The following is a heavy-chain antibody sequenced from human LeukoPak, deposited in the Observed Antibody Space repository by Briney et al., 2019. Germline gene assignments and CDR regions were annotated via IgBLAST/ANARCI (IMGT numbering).Heavy chain of an antibody. CDR2: IHYSGST. CDR3: ARVIAVAGTDAFDY. V-gene: IGHV4-59*01. Sequence: SSETLSLTCTVSGVSISGYYWSWIRQPPGKGLEWIGYIHYSGSTSYKPSLNSRVTMSVDTSKNHFSLKLSSVTAADTAVYYCARVIAVAGTDAFDYWGQGALVTVSS. D-gene: IGHD6-19*01. J-gene: IGHJ4*02. CDR1: GVSISGYY.